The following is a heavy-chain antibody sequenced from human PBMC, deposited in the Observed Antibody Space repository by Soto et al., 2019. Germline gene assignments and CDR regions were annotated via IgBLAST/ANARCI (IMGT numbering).Heavy chain of an antibody. CDR2: ISYDGSNK. J-gene: IGHJ5*02. CDR1: GFTFSSYG. Sequence: GGSLRLSCAASGFTFSSYGMHWVRQAPGKGLEWVAVISYDGSNKYYADSVKGRFTISRDNSKNTLYLQMNSLRADDTAVYYCARGVAARKGFHWFDPWGQGTLVTVSS. CDR3: ARGVAARKGFHWFDP. D-gene: IGHD6-6*01. V-gene: IGHV3-30*03.